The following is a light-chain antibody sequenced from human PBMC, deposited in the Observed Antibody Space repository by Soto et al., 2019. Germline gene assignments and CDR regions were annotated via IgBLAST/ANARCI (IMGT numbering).Light chain of an antibody. V-gene: IGKV1-5*01. CDR1: QSIGNW. J-gene: IGKJ2*01. CDR3: QQYNNWPPYT. CDR2: DAS. Sequence: DIQMTQSPSTLSASVGDRVTITCRASQSIGNWLAWYQQKPGKAPKFLIYDASSLQSGVPSRFSGSGSGTEFTLTISSLQPDDFAVYYCQQYNNWPPYTFGQGTKVDIK.